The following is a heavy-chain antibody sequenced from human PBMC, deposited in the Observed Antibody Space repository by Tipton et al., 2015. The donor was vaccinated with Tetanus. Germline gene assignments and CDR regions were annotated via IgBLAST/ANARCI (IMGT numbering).Heavy chain of an antibody. CDR3: PKEALGVLNL. V-gene: IGHV3-23*01. J-gene: IGHJ6*04. CDR1: GFTFKSYT. D-gene: IGHD1-14*01. CDR2: ISGSRLTP. Sequence: SLRLSCAASGFTFKSYTMNWVRQAPGNGLEWVAAISGSRLTPYYADSVKGRFTISRDNSKNTLSLQLNSLRADDTAIYYCPKEALGVLNLWGKGTTVIVSS.